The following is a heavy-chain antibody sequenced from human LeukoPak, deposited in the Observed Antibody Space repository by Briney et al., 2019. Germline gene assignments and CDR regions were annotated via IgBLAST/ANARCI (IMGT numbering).Heavy chain of an antibody. CDR1: GYTLTELS. Sequence: ASVKVSCKVSGYTLTELSMHWVRQAPGKGLEWMGGFDPEDGETIYAQKFQGRVTMTRDTSTSTVYMELSSLRSEDTAVYYCARAWLELRDFDYWGQGTLVTVSS. CDR2: FDPEDGET. D-gene: IGHD1-7*01. CDR3: ARAWLELRDFDY. V-gene: IGHV1-24*01. J-gene: IGHJ4*02.